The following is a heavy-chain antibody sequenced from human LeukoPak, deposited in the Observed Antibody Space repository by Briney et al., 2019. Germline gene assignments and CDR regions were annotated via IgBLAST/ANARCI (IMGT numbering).Heavy chain of an antibody. CDR1: GGYINSYY. Sequence: SETLSLTRTVSGGYINSYYWSWIRQPPGKGLEWIGYIYYSGSTNYNPSLKSRLTISVDTSNNKFSLKLTSLTAADTAVYYCVRHLSASRPAFDIWGQGTMVTVS. J-gene: IGHJ3*02. D-gene: IGHD2-2*01. V-gene: IGHV4-59*08. CDR3: VRHLSASRPAFDI. CDR2: IYYSGST.